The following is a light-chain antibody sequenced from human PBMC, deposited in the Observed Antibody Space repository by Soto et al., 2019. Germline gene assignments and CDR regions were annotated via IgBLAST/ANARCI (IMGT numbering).Light chain of an antibody. V-gene: IGKV3-15*01. CDR3: QQYDDWPLT. J-gene: IGKJ4*01. CDR2: DAF. CDR1: ENVKNK. Sequence: EKVMTQSPASLSVSPGERATLSCRASENVKNKLAWDQQKPGQAPRLLIYDAFTRATGIPARFSGSASGTEFTLTISSLQSEDFAVYYCQQYDDWPLTLGGGTKVEIK.